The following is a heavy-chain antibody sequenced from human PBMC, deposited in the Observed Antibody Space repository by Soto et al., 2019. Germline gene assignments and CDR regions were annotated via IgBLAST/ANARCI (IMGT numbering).Heavy chain of an antibody. D-gene: IGHD3-10*02. CDR3: ASMIGDPVLSFDS. V-gene: IGHV4-59*01. CDR2: IFYSGST. CDR1: GGSISSYY. J-gene: IGHJ5*01. Sequence: QVQLQESGPGLVKPSETLSLTCTVSGGSISSYYWSWIRQPPGKGLEWIGFIFYSGSTSYNPSLTSRGPISIDTSEYQFSLKLNSVTAADTAVYYCASMIGDPVLSFDSWGQGTLVAVSS.